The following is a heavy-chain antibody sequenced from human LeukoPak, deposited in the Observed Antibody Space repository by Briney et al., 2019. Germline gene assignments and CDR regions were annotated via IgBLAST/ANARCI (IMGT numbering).Heavy chain of an antibody. CDR2: ISASGGST. Sequence: GGSPRLSCAASGFTFRSHDMSWVRQAPGKGLEWVSGISASGGSTFYADSVKGRFTISRGNSKNTLYLQMNGLRVEDTAVYYCVREGPRGLAFDIWGQGTMVTVSS. J-gene: IGHJ3*02. CDR1: GFTFRSHD. CDR3: VREGPRGLAFDI. V-gene: IGHV3-23*01.